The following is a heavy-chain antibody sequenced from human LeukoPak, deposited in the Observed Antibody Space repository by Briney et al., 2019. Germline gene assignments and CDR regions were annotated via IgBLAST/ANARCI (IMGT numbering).Heavy chain of an antibody. CDR1: GFTVSSKY. V-gene: IGHV3-53*01. CDR2: IYSGGST. Sequence: GGSLRLSCVASGFTVSSKYMSWVRQDPGKGLEWVSVIYSGGSTYYGEPVKGRFTISRDNSKNTVYLQMNALRAEDSAVYYCARGTVWRLGSYGLDVWGQGTTVTVSS. D-gene: IGHD3-16*01. CDR3: ARGTVWRLGSYGLDV. J-gene: IGHJ6*02.